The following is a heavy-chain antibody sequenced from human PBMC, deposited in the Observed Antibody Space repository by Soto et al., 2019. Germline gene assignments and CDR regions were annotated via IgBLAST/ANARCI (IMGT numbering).Heavy chain of an antibody. D-gene: IGHD4-17*01. CDR1: GGSISGSSNH. V-gene: IGHV4-39*01. J-gene: IGHJ4*02. CDR2: IYYSENT. Sequence: QLQLQESGPGLVKPSETLSLTSPVSGGSISGSSNHWAWIRQPPGKGLEWIGNIYYSENTYYNPSLKSRVTISVDTSKNQFSLRLTSVTAADTAVYYCATHPPYGPLDHWGQGTLVTVSS. CDR3: ATHPPYGPLDH.